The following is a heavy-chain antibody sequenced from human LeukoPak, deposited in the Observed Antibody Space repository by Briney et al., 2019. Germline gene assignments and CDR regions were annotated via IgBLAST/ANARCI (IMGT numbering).Heavy chain of an antibody. V-gene: IGHV3-23*01. CDR1: GFTFSNYA. Sequence: GGSLRLSCTASGFTFSNYAMSWVRQAPGKGLEWVSGISGSGVTTSYADSVRGRFTISRDNSKNTLYLQMNSLRAEDTAVYYCAKDRGAGSFLYYFDFWGQGTLVTVSS. J-gene: IGHJ4*02. D-gene: IGHD1-26*01. CDR2: ISGSGVTT. CDR3: AKDRGAGSFLYYFDF.